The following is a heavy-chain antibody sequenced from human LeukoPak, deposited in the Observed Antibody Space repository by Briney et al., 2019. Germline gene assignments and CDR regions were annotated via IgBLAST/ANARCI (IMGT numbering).Heavy chain of an antibody. J-gene: IGHJ3*02. V-gene: IGHV5-51*01. CDR1: GCSFTSYW. D-gene: IGHD3-10*01. Sequence: GESLKISCKGSGCSFTSYWIGWVRQMPGRGLEWMGIIYPGDSDTRYSPSFQGQVTISADKSISTAYLQWSSLKASDTAMYCCASSLISRAFDIWGQGTMVTVSS. CDR2: IYPGDSDT. CDR3: ASSLISRAFDI.